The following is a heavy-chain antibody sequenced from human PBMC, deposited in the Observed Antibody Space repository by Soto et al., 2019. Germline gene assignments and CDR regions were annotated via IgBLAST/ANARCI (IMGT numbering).Heavy chain of an antibody. CDR2: VIPILGMS. Sequence: QVQLVQSGAEVKMPGSSVTVSCTASGDTFSNYTINWVRQAPGQGPEWVGGVIPILGMSDYAHKFQGRVSITADKSTSTAYMLVSGLRSDDTAVYYCASSNGWGSAHVDNWCHGPLVTV. CDR1: GDTFSNYT. J-gene: IGHJ4*01. V-gene: IGHV1-69*02. CDR3: ASSNGWGSAHVDN. D-gene: IGHD3-10*01.